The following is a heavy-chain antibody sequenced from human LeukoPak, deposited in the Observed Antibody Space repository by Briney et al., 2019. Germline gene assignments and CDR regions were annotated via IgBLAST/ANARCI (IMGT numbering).Heavy chain of an antibody. Sequence: ASVTVSCKTSGYTFTGYFMHWVRQAPGQGLEWMGWMNPNSGGTNYAQKFQGRVTITRDTSISTAYMELTDLTSDDTAVYYCAQRTDGGTYSEGWGQGTLVTVSS. V-gene: IGHV1-2*02. CDR3: AQRTDGGTYSEG. J-gene: IGHJ4*02. CDR2: MNPNSGGT. D-gene: IGHD1-26*01. CDR1: GYTFTGYF.